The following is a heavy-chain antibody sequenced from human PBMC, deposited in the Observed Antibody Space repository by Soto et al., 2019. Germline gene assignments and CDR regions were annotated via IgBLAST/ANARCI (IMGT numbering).Heavy chain of an antibody. D-gene: IGHD3-16*01. V-gene: IGHV3-23*01. J-gene: IGHJ4*02. CDR2: ISGSGGST. CDR1: GFTFSSYA. CDR3: AKDERRLARGDFDY. Sequence: EVQLLESGGGLVQPGGSLRLSCAASGFTFSSYAMSWVRQAPGKGLEWVSDISGSGGSTYYADSVKGRFTITRDNSKNTLYLQMNSLRAEDTAVYYGAKDERRLARGDFDYWGQGTLVTVAS.